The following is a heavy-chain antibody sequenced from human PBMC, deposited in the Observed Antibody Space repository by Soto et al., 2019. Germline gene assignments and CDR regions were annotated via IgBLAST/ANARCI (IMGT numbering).Heavy chain of an antibody. Sequence: GASVKVSCKASGGTFSSYAISWVRQAPGQGLEWMGGIIPIFGTANYAQKFQGRVTITADKSTSTAYMGLSSLRSEDTAVYYCARAYYGDYYFDYWGQGTLVTSPQ. CDR2: IIPIFGTA. V-gene: IGHV1-69*06. CDR1: GGTFSSYA. J-gene: IGHJ4*02. CDR3: ARAYYGDYYFDY. D-gene: IGHD4-17*01.